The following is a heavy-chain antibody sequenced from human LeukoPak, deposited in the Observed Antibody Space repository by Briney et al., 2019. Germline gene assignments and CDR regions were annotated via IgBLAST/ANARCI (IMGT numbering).Heavy chain of an antibody. CDR1: GYSFTSYW. V-gene: IGHV5-51*01. Sequence: GESLKISCKGSGYSFTSYWIGWVRQMPGKGLEWMGIIYPGDSGTRYSPSFQGQVTISADKSISTAYLQWSSLKASDTAMYYCARFAVVTAPDNYYYGMDVWGQGTTVTVSS. J-gene: IGHJ6*02. D-gene: IGHD2-21*02. CDR2: IYPGDSGT. CDR3: ARFAVVTAPDNYYYGMDV.